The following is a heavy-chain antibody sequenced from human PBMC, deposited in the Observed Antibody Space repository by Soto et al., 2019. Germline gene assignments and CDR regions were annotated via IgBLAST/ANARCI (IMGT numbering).Heavy chain of an antibody. J-gene: IGHJ3*02. CDR3: VRGKAHIAVAGRRAFDI. CDR1: GGSFSGYY. Sequence: SETLSLTCAVYGGSFSGYYWSWIRQPPGKGLEWIGEINHSGSTNYNPTLKSRVTISVDTSKNQFSLKLSSVTAADTAVYYCVRGKAHIAVAGRRAFDIWGQGTMVTVSS. D-gene: IGHD6-19*01. CDR2: INHSGST. V-gene: IGHV4-34*01.